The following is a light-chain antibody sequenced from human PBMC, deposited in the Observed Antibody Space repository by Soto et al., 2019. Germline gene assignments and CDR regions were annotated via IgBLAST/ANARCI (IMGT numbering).Light chain of an antibody. V-gene: IGLV2-11*01. Sequence: QSVLTQPRSVSGSPGQSVTISCTGTSSDVGGYNYVSWYQQHPGKAPKLMIYDVSERPSGVPDRFSASKSANTASLTISGLQAEDEADYYCCSYAGSYTYVFETGTKVTVL. CDR3: CSYAGSYTYV. J-gene: IGLJ1*01. CDR1: SSDVGGYNY. CDR2: DVS.